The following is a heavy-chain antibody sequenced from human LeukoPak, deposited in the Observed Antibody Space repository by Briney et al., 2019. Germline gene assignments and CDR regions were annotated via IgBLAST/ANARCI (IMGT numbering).Heavy chain of an antibody. D-gene: IGHD2-21*02. CDR1: GFTFTNYA. CDR2: IGGGPGNT. Sequence: GGSLRISCVASGFTFTNYAMSWVRQAPGKGLEWVSVIGGGPGNTYYTDSVKGRFTISRDNSKNTLYLHLNSLRAEDTAVYYCAKGKGPTANWYFDVWGRGTLVTVSS. V-gene: IGHV3-23*01. CDR3: AKGKGPTANWYFDV. J-gene: IGHJ2*01.